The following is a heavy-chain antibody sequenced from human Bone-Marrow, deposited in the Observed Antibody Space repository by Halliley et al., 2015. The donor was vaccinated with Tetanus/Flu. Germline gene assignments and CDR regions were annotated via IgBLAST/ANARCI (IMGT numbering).Heavy chain of an antibody. CDR3: VANGFYSLDY. J-gene: IGHJ4*02. V-gene: IGHV4-34*12. D-gene: IGHD3-3*01. CDR2: IFQRGTT. Sequence: RGLEWIGEIFQRGTTNYNPSLKSRVPISLDRSKTPFSLSLTSVTAADTAVYYCVANGFYSLDYWGQGTLVSVSS.